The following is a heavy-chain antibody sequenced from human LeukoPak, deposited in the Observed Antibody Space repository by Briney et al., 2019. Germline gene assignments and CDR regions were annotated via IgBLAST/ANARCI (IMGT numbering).Heavy chain of an antibody. CDR3: TRGGARGAIVDY. CDR1: GDSISPYY. D-gene: IGHD4/OR15-4a*01. Sequence: SETLSLTCTVSGDSISPYYWSWIRQSPGKGLEWIWNIYYSGSTTYNPSLKSRVTISVDTSKNQFSLKLSSVTAADTAVYYCTRGGARGAIVDYWGQGTLVSVSS. CDR2: IYYSGST. J-gene: IGHJ4*02. V-gene: IGHV4-59*01.